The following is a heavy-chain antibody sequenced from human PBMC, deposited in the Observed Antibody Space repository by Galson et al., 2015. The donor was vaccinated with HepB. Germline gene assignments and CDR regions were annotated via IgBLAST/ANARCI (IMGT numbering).Heavy chain of an antibody. CDR1: GFTVSSNY. Sequence: SLRLSCAASGFTVSSNYMSWVRQAPGKGLEWVSVIYSGGSTYYADSVKGRFTISRDSSKNTLYLQMNSLRAEDTAVYYCARDPWGVTKFLYFQHWGQGTLVTVSS. CDR3: ARDPWGVTKFLYFQH. J-gene: IGHJ1*01. V-gene: IGHV3-53*01. D-gene: IGHD4-17*01. CDR2: IYSGGST.